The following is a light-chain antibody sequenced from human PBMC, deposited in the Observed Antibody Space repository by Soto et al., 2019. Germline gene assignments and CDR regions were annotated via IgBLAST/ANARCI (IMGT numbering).Light chain of an antibody. Sequence: QSVLTQPRSVSGSPGQSVTISCTGTSSDVGGYNYVSWYQQHPGKAPKLMIYDVSKRPSGVPDRFSGSKSGNTASLTISGLQAEDEADYYCCSYAGSYTSPYVFGTVTKVTVL. V-gene: IGLV2-11*01. CDR2: DVS. CDR1: SSDVGGYNY. J-gene: IGLJ1*01. CDR3: CSYAGSYTSPYV.